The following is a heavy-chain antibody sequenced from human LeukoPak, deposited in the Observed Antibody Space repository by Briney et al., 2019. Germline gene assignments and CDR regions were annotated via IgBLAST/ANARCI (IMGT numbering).Heavy chain of an antibody. CDR2: IYYSGST. CDR1: GGSISSYY. V-gene: IGHV4-59*12. CDR3: AREIIAVAGTFDY. J-gene: IGHJ4*02. Sequence: SETLSLTCTVSGGSISSYYWSWIRQPPGKGLEWIGYIYYSGSTNYNPSLKSRVTISVDTSKNQFSLQLNSVTPEDTAVYYCAREIIAVAGTFDYWGQGTLVTVSS. D-gene: IGHD6-19*01.